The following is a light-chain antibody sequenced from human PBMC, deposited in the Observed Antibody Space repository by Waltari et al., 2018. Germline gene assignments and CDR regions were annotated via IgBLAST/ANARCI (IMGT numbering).Light chain of an antibody. J-gene: IGLJ3*02. Sequence: NFMLTQPHSVSESPGKAVTISCTGSSGSIASNYVQGYQQRPGSAPTTVIYENNQRPSGVPDRFSGSIDSSSNSASLTISGLKTEDEADYYCQSYDRTNWVFGGGTKLTVL. CDR1: SGSIASNY. V-gene: IGLV6-57*02. CDR3: QSYDRTNWV. CDR2: ENN.